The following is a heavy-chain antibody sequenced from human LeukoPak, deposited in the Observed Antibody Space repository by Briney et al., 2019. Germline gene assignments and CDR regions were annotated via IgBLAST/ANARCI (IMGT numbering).Heavy chain of an antibody. Sequence: KPSETLSLTCTVSGGSISSSSYYWGWIRQPPGKGLEWIGSIYYSGSTYYKPSLKSRVTISVDTSKNHFSLKLSSVTAADTAVYYCARHSGGWSYHFDYWGQGTLVTVSS. CDR1: GGSISSSSYY. D-gene: IGHD6-19*01. J-gene: IGHJ4*02. CDR2: IYYSGST. V-gene: IGHV4-39*02. CDR3: ARHSGGWSYHFDY.